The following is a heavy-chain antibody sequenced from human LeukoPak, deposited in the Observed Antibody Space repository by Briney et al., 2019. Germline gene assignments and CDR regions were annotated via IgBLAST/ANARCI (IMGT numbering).Heavy chain of an antibody. CDR3: ARAPADITDPVSAPYYYYMDV. Sequence: TTSETLSLTCTVSGGSISSGGYYWSWIRQHPGKGLERIGYIHYSGSAYYNPSLKSRVTISVDTSKNQFSLKLSSVTAADTAVYYCARAPADITDPVSAPYYYYMDVWGKGTTVTVSS. J-gene: IGHJ6*03. CDR2: IHYSGSA. V-gene: IGHV4-31*03. D-gene: IGHD3-16*01. CDR1: GGSISSGGYY.